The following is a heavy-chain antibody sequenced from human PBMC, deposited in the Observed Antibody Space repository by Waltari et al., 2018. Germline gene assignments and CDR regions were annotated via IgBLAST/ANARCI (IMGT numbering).Heavy chain of an antibody. D-gene: IGHD3-10*01. V-gene: IGHV3-48*03. CDR2: INNGGTTI. CDR3: ARGRGVRTQIDS. J-gene: IGHJ4*02. Sequence: EVQVVESGGGLVQPGGSLSLSCAASGFTISTYEVNWVRQAPGKGLEWISYINNGGTTIYYADSVRGRFTISRDNAKNSVYLQMNSLRAEDTAVYYCARGRGVRTQIDSWGQGTLVTVSS. CDR1: GFTISTYE.